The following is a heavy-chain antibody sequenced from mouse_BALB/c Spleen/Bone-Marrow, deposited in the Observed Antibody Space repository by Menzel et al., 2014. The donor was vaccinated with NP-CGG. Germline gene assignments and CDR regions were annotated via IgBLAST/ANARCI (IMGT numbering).Heavy chain of an antibody. D-gene: IGHD1-1*01. J-gene: IGHJ4*01. CDR2: IDPANGNT. CDR3: ALLLRYYAMDY. Sequence: LVESGAELVKPGDSVKLSCTASGFNIKDTYMHWVKQRPEQGLEWIGRIDPANGNTKYDPKFQGKATITADTSSNTAYLQLSSLTSEDTAVYYCALLLRYYAMDYWGQGTSVTVSS. V-gene: IGHV14-3*02. CDR1: GFNIKDTY.